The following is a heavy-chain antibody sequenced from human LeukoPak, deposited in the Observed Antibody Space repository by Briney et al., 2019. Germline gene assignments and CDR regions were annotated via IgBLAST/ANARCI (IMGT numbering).Heavy chain of an antibody. CDR2: ISGGGGVT. CDR3: AKEPRVPTMEIFDY. CDR1: GFTLSRYD. V-gene: IGHV3-23*01. Sequence: PGGSLRLSCAASGFTLSRYDVSWVRQAPGKGLEWVSSISGGGGVTYYADSVKGRFTISRDKSKNTVYLQMNSLRAEDTAVYYCAKEPRVPTMEIFDYGGQGNLVTVSA. J-gene: IGHJ4*02. D-gene: IGHD5-12*01.